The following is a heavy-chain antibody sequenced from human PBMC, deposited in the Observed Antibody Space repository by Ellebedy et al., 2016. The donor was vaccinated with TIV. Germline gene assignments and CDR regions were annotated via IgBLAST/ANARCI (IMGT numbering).Heavy chain of an antibody. J-gene: IGHJ4*02. CDR2: IIPIFGTA. V-gene: IGHV1-69*13. CDR3: ARAESGGYAWDY. CDR1: GGTFNNYA. Sequence: AASVKVSCKASGGTFNNYASSWVRQAPGQGLEWMGGIIPIFGTAKYAQKFRGRVTFTADESTSAAYMDLSSLRYEDTAVYYCARAESGGYAWDYWGQGTLVTVSS. D-gene: IGHD5-12*01.